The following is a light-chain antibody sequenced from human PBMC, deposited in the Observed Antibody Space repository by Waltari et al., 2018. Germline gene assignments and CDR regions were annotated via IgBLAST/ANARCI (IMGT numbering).Light chain of an antibody. CDR3: QHYNSFPLT. V-gene: IGKV1-16*01. Sequence: DIQMTQSPSSLSASVGDRVTITCRASQDINLYVAWFQQRPGKAPKSLIYSASILLSGVPSRFNGSGSGTEFTLTISDLQPEDFATYYCQHYNSFPLTFGGGTKVEIK. CDR1: QDINLY. J-gene: IGKJ4*01. CDR2: SAS.